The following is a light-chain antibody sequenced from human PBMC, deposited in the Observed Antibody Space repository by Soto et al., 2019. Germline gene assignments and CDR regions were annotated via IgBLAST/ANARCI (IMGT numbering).Light chain of an antibody. Sequence: DIVMTQSPLSLPVTPGEPASISCRSSQSLLHSNGYNYLDWYVQKPGQSPQLLIYFGSNRASGVTDRFSGSGSGTDFTLKISRVEAEDVGVYYCMQALQTPCTFGQGTKLEIK. CDR1: QSLLHSNGYNY. J-gene: IGKJ2*02. CDR3: MQALQTPCT. V-gene: IGKV2-28*01. CDR2: FGS.